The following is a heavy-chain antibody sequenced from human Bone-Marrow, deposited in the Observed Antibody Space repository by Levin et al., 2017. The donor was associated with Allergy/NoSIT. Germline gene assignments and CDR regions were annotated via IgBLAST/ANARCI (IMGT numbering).Heavy chain of an antibody. D-gene: IGHD2-15*01. CDR2: SFFRGNT. J-gene: IGHJ4*02. CDR1: GESISSYY. V-gene: IGHV4-59*01. Sequence: PSETLSLTCTVSGESISSYYWSWIRQPPGKGLEWIASSFFRGNTYYNPSLKSRVTISPDTSTNQFSLILSSVTAADTAVYYCARDRVVSATITYFDFWGQGTLVTVSS. CDR3: ARDRVVSATITYFDF.